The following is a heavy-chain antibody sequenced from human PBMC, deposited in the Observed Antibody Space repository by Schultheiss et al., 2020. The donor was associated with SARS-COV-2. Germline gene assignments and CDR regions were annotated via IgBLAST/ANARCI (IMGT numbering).Heavy chain of an antibody. V-gene: IGHV4-59*01. CDR3: ARIGMVRAVRDAFDT. D-gene: IGHD3-10*01. J-gene: IGHJ3*02. CDR2: IYYNGNT. Sequence: SETLSLTCTVSGGSISSYYWSWIRQPPGKGLEWIGYIYYNGNTNYNPSLKSRVTTSLDTSKNQFSLRLSSVTAADTALYYCARIGMVRAVRDAFDTWGQGTTVTVSS. CDR1: GGSISSYY.